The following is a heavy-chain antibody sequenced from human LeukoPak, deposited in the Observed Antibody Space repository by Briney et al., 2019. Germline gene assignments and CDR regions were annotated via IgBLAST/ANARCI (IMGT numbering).Heavy chain of an antibody. CDR1: GFTFSSYE. Sequence: GRSLRLSCAASGFTFSSYEINWVRQAPGKGLEWVSYISSSGSTIYYADSVRGRFTISRDNAKNSLYLQMNSLRAEDTAVYYCAREVSGYDFGYWGQGTLVTVSS. J-gene: IGHJ4*02. CDR2: ISSSGSTI. D-gene: IGHD5-12*01. CDR3: AREVSGYDFGY. V-gene: IGHV3-48*03.